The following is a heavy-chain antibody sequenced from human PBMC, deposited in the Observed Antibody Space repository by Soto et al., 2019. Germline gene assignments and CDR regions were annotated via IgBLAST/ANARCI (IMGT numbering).Heavy chain of an antibody. CDR2: IYYSGDT. V-gene: IGHV4-30-4*01. CDR1: GASINSDDYY. Sequence: QVQLRESGPGLVKPSKTLSLTCTVSGASINSDDYYWSWIRQPPGKGLEWIGYIYYSGDTYYHPSLKSGVSLSIDTSKNLISRKLRSSTAADTAVYFRARSAGRYGGQGTLVTVSS. CDR3: ARSAGRY. D-gene: IGHD6-13*01. J-gene: IGHJ4*02.